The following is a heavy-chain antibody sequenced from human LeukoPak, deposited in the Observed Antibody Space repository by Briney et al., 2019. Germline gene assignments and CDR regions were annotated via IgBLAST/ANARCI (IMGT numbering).Heavy chain of an antibody. V-gene: IGHV4-34*01. CDR3: ARAYCSSTSCRNWFDP. J-gene: IGHJ5*02. CDR1: GGSFSGYY. Sequence: SETLSLTCAVYGGSFSGYYWSWIRQPPGKGLEWIGEINHSGSTNYNPSLKSRVTISVDTSKNQFSLKLSSVTAADTAVHYCARAYCSSTSCRNWFDPWGQGTLVTVSS. CDR2: INHSGST. D-gene: IGHD2-2*01.